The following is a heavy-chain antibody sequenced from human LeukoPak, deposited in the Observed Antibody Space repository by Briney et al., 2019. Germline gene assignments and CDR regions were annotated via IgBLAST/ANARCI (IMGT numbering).Heavy chain of an antibody. CDR3: AKEGRATYYYDSSGYLDY. CDR1: GFTFSSYA. V-gene: IGHV3-23*01. D-gene: IGHD3-22*01. J-gene: IGHJ4*02. Sequence: GGSLRLSCAASGFTFSSYAMSWVREAPGKGLEWVSAISGSGGSTYYADSVKGRFTISRDSSKNRLYLQMNSLSAEDTAVYYCAKEGRATYYYDSSGYLDYWGQGTLVTVSS. CDR2: ISGSGGST.